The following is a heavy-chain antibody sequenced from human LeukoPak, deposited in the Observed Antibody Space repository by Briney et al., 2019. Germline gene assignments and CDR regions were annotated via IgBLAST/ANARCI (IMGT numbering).Heavy chain of an antibody. D-gene: IGHD3-3*01. Sequence: SETLSLTCTVSGGSISSSSYYWGWIRQPPGTGLEWIGSIYYSGSTYYNPSLKSRVTISVDTSKNQFSLKLSSVTAADTAVYYCARESHLLRFLEWLPARYYYYMDVWGKGTTVTVSS. CDR1: GGSISSSSYY. CDR3: ARESHLLRFLEWLPARYYYYMDV. CDR2: IYYSGST. V-gene: IGHV4-39*07. J-gene: IGHJ6*03.